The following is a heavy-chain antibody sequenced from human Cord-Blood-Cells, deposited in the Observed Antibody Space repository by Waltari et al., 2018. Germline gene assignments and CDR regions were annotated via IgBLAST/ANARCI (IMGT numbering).Heavy chain of an antibody. CDR3: ARGRGWDI. V-gene: IGHV4-34*01. Sequence: QVQLQQWGAGLLKPSETLSLTCAVDGGSFSGYYWSWIRQPPGKGLEWIGEINHSGSTNYNPSLKSRVTLSVDTSKNQFCLKLSSVTAAYTAVYYCARGRGWDIWGQGTMVTVSS. D-gene: IGHD2-15*01. CDR1: GGSFSGYY. CDR2: INHSGST. J-gene: IGHJ3*02.